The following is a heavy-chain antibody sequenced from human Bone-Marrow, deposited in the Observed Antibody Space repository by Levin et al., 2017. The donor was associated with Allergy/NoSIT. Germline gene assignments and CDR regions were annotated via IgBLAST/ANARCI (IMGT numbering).Heavy chain of an antibody. CDR3: ARVVLIQLWDDAFDI. V-gene: IGHV6-1*01. J-gene: IGHJ3*02. CDR2: TYYRSKWYN. Sequence: SCAISGDSVSSNSAAWNWIRQSPSRGLEWLGRTYYRSKWYNDYAVSVKSRITINPDTSKNQFSLQLNSVTPEDTAVYYCARVVLIQLWDDAFDIWGQGTMVTVSS. CDR1: GDSVSSNSAA. D-gene: IGHD5-18*01.